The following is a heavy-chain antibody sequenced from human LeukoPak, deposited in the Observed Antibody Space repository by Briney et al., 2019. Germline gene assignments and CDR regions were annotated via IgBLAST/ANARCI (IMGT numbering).Heavy chain of an antibody. J-gene: IGHJ3*02. CDR1: GFTFSSYG. V-gene: IGHV3-30*02. CDR3: ARDEDWSGYYGAFDI. CDR2: IRYDGSNK. Sequence: GGSLRLSCAASGFTFSSYGMHWVRQAPGKGLEWVAFIRYDGSNKYYADSVKGRFTISRDNAKNTLYLQMNSLRAEDTAVYYCARDEDWSGYYGAFDIWGQGTMVTVSS. D-gene: IGHD3-3*01.